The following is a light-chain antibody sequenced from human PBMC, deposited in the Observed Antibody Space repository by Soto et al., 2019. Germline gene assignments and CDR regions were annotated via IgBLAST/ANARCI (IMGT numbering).Light chain of an antibody. J-gene: IGKJ2*01. Sequence: EIVLTQSPGTLSLSPGQRVTLSCRASESISLDYLAWYQQRLGQAPRLLIYGASSGATGIPDRFSGSGSGTDFTLTISRLETEDFAIYYCQQYGGVPYTFGQGTKLEIK. CDR1: ESISLDY. CDR2: GAS. CDR3: QQYGGVPYT. V-gene: IGKV3-20*01.